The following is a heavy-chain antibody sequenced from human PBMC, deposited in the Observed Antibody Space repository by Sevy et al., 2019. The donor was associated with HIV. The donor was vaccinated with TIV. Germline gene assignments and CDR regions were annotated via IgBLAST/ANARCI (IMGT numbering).Heavy chain of an antibody. CDR1: GFTFTTYA. CDR3: ARGPPDGSYDYFDS. CDR2: ISGSGGST. J-gene: IGHJ4*02. Sequence: GGSLRLSCAASGFTFTTYAMTWVRQAPGKGLQWVSAISGSGGSTYYADSVEGRFTISRDNSKSTLYLQMNSLTPEDTAVYYCARGPPDGSYDYFDSWGQGTLVTVSS. V-gene: IGHV3-23*01. D-gene: IGHD3-10*01.